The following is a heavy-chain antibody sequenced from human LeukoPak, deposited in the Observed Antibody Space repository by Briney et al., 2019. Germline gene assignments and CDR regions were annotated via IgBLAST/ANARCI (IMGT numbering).Heavy chain of an antibody. J-gene: IGHJ5*02. CDR3: TRNWGSDNWFDP. CDR2: IYSGGST. D-gene: IGHD7-27*01. Sequence: GGSLRLSCAASGFTVSSNYMTWVRQAPGKGLEWVSVIYSGGSTYYADSVKGRFTISRDNSKNTLYLLMNSLRAEDTAVYYCTRNWGSDNWFDPWGQGTLVTVSS. V-gene: IGHV3-53*01. CDR1: GFTVSSNY.